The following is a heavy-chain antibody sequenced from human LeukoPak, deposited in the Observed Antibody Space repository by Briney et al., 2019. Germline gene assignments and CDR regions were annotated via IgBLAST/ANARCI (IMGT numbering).Heavy chain of an antibody. CDR2: ISYDGSNK. V-gene: IGHV3-30-3*01. Sequence: GGSLRLSCAASGFTFSSYSMHWVRQAPGKGLEWVAVISYDGSNKYNADSVKGRFTISRDNSKNTLYLQMDSLRREDTAEYYCARAEYDRSGSIYYYYGMDIWGQGTTVTVSS. D-gene: IGHD3-22*01. CDR3: ARAEYDRSGSIYYYYGMDI. CDR1: GFTFSSYS. J-gene: IGHJ6*02.